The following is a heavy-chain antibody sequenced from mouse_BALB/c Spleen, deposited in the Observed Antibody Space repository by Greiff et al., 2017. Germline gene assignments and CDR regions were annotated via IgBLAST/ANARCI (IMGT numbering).Heavy chain of an antibody. J-gene: IGHJ2*02. CDR2: ILPGSGST. D-gene: IGHD2-3*01. CDR3: ARPIYRYYFDY. CDR1: GYTFSSYW. V-gene: IGHV1-9*01. Sequence: QVQLQQSGAELMKPGASVKISCKATGYTFSSYWIEWVKQRPGHGLEWIGEILPGSGSTNYNEKFKGKATFTADTSSNTAYMQLSSLTSEDSAVYYCARPIYRYYFDYWSQGTSLTVSS.